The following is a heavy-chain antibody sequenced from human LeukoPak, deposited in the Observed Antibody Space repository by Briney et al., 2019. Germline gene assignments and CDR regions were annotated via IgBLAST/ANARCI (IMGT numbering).Heavy chain of an antibody. CDR1: GGSISSSSYY. J-gene: IGHJ4*02. V-gene: IGHV4-39*01. Sequence: SETLSLTCTVSGGSISSSSYYWGWIHQPPGKGLEWIGSIYYSGSTYYNPSLKSRVTISVDTSKNQFSLKLSSVTAADTAVYYCARARIAAAGTYHFGYWGQGTLVTVSS. CDR2: IYYSGST. CDR3: ARARIAAAGTYHFGY. D-gene: IGHD6-13*01.